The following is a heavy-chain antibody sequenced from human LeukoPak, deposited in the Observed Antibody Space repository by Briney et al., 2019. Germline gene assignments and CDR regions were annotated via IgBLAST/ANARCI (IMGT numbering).Heavy chain of an antibody. J-gene: IGHJ4*02. CDR1: GYTFTDYY. D-gene: IGHD1-26*01. V-gene: IGHV1-2*02. CDR2: INPNSAT. Sequence: ASVKVSCRASGYTFTDYYMHWVRQAPGQGLEWMGWINPNSATNYAQKFQGRVTMTRDTPTSTAYMELSRLTSDDMAVYYCSRGEVDGPDFDSWGQGTLVTVSS. CDR3: SRGEVDGPDFDS.